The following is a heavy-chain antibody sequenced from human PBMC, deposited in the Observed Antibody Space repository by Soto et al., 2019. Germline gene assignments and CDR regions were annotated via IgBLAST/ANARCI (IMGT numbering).Heavy chain of an antibody. Sequence: GGSLILSCAASGFTFSTYSMNWVRQAPGKGLEWIAYINADSDTIFYADSVKGRFTISRDNAENSLFLEMTNLRDEDSGVYYCARLYYDYVWGQGTAVTVSS. J-gene: IGHJ6*02. CDR3: ARLYYDYV. CDR2: INADSDTI. V-gene: IGHV3-48*02. CDR1: GFTFSTYS. D-gene: IGHD3-3*01.